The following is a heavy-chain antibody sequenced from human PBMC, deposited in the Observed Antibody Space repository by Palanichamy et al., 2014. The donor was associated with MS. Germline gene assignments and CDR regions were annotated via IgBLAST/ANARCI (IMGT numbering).Heavy chain of an antibody. CDR2: IDPNSGGA. CDR3: ARGPRGGWFDP. D-gene: IGHD3-16*01. Sequence: QVQLVQSEAEVKKPGASVNVSCKASGYTFTDYFIHWVRQAPGQGLEWMGWIDPNSGGANYAQKFQGRVTMTWDTSITTAYMALSRLRSDDTAVYYCARGPRGGWFDPWGQGALVTVSS. CDR1: GYTFTDYF. J-gene: IGHJ5*02. V-gene: IGHV1-2*02.